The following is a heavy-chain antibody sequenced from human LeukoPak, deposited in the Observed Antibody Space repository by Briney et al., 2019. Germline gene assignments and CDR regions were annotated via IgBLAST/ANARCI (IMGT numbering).Heavy chain of an antibody. CDR3: ARGSSGFWSGYYRDYYYYYYMDV. CDR1: GGSFSGYY. D-gene: IGHD3-3*01. CDR2: IYYSGST. J-gene: IGHJ6*03. V-gene: IGHV4-34*01. Sequence: PSETLSLTCAVYGGSFSGYYWGWIRQPPGKGLEWIGSIYYSGSTYYNPSLKSRVTISVDTSKNQFSLKLSSVTAADTAVYYCARGSSGFWSGYYRDYYYYYYMDVWGKGTTVTVSS.